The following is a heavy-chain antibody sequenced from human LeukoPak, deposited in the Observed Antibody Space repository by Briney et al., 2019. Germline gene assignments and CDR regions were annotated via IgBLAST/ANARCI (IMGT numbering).Heavy chain of an antibody. J-gene: IGHJ4*02. CDR3: ARAPDGSGAY. Sequence: GRSLRLSCAASGFTFSTYAMNWVRQAPGKGLEWVAVISPDASNTYYADSVKGRFTISRDNSKNTLYLQMNSLRAEDTAVYYCARAPDGSGAYWGQGTLVTVSS. D-gene: IGHD3-10*01. CDR1: GFTFSTYA. V-gene: IGHV3-30*04. CDR2: ISPDASNT.